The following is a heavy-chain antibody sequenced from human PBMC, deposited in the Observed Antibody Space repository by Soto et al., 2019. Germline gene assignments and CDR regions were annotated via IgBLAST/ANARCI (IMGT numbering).Heavy chain of an antibody. Sequence: GSGPTLVNPTETLTLTCTVSGFSLSNARMGVSWIRQPPGKALEWLAHIFSNDEKSYSTSLKSRLTISKDTSKSQVVLTMTNMDPVDTATYYCARIQVVATPIRNWFDPWGQGTLVTVSS. CDR1: GFSLSNARMG. CDR2: IFSNDEK. D-gene: IGHD2-15*01. V-gene: IGHV2-26*01. J-gene: IGHJ5*02. CDR3: ARIQVVATPIRNWFDP.